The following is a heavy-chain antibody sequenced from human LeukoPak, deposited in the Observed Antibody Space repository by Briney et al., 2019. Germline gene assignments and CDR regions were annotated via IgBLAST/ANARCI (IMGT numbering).Heavy chain of an antibody. D-gene: IGHD4-17*01. Sequence: GGSLRLSCAASGFTFSSYGMHWVRQAPGKGLEWVAVISYDGSNNYYADSVKGRFTISRDNSKNTLYLQMNSLRAEDTAVYYCVRAEFDYWGQGTLVTVSS. CDR2: ISYDGSNN. J-gene: IGHJ4*02. V-gene: IGHV3-30*03. CDR1: GFTFSSYG. CDR3: VRAEFDY.